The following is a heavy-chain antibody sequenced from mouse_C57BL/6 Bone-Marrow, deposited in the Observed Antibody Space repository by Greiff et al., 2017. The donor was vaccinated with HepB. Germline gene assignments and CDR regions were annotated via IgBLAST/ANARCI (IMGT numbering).Heavy chain of an antibody. D-gene: IGHD2-3*01. CDR1: GYAFTNYL. Sequence: VKLQESGAELVRPGTSVKVSCKASGYAFTNYLIEWVKQRPGQGLEWIGVINPGSGGTKYNEKFKGKATLTADKSSSTAYMQLSSLTSEDSAVYFCARSDDFYDGYGDYFDYWGQGTTLTVSS. V-gene: IGHV1-54*01. CDR3: ARSDDFYDGYGDYFDY. CDR2: INPGSGGT. J-gene: IGHJ2*01.